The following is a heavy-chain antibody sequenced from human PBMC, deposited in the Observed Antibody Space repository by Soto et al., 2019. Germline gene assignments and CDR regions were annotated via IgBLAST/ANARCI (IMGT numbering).Heavy chain of an antibody. Sequence: QVQLQESGPGLVKPSETLSLTCTVSGGSISSYYWSWIRQPPGKGLEWIGYIYYSGSTNYNPSLKSRVTISVDTSKNQFSLKLSSVTAADTAVYYCARKIGYCSSTSCFNWFDPWGQGTLVTVSS. V-gene: IGHV4-59*01. CDR1: GGSISSYY. J-gene: IGHJ5*02. CDR3: ARKIGYCSSTSCFNWFDP. D-gene: IGHD2-2*01. CDR2: IYYSGST.